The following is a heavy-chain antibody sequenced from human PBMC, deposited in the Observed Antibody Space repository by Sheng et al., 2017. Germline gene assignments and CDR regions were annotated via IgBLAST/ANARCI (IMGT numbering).Heavy chain of an antibody. CDR2: ISYDGSNK. Sequence: QVQLVESGGGVVQPGRSLRLSCAASGFTFSSYAMHWVRQAPGKGLEWVAVISYDGSNKYYADSVKGRFTISRDNSKNTLYLQMNSLRAEDTAVYYCARAPLRDYYFDYWGQGTLVTVSS. D-gene: IGHD3-16*01. CDR1: GFTFSSYA. V-gene: IGHV3-30-3*01. CDR3: ARAPLRDYYFDY. J-gene: IGHJ4*02.